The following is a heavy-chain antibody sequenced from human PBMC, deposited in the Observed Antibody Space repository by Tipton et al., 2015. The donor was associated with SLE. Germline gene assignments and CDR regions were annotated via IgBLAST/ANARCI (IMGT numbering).Heavy chain of an antibody. D-gene: IGHD1-1*01. Sequence: QVQLVQSGAEVKKPGASVKVSCKASGYTFTSYYMHWGRQAPGQGLEWMGWISAYNGNTNYAQKLQGSVTMTTDTSTSTAYMEPGSLRSDDTAVYYCARGGPWGWNDVGGAFDIWGRGTMVTVSS. CDR2: ISAYNGNT. V-gene: IGHV1-18*04. J-gene: IGHJ3*02. CDR1: GYTFTSYY. CDR3: ARGGPWGWNDVGGAFDI.